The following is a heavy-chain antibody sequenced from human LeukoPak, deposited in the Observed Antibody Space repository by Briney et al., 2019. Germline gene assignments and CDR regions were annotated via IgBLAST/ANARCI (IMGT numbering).Heavy chain of an antibody. V-gene: IGHV3-33*08. CDR2: IWYDGSNK. J-gene: IGHJ6*02. CDR3: ARSGYDFWSGVIYYYYGMDV. CDR1: GFTFSSYA. D-gene: IGHD3-3*01. Sequence: GGSLRLSCAASGFTFSSYAMHWVRQAPGKGLEWVAVIWYDGSNKYYADSVKGRFTISRDNSKNTLYLQMNSLRAEDTAVYYCARSGYDFWSGVIYYYYGMDVWGQGTTVTVSS.